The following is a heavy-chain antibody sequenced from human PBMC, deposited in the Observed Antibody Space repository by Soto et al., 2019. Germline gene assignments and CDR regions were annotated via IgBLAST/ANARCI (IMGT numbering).Heavy chain of an antibody. CDR3: VKADAFDF. CDR1: GFTFDAYT. Sequence: EVQLVESGGGLVQPGRSLRLSCAASGFTFDAYTMHWVRQAPGKGLEWVAGLSWNSGSIGYADSVKGRFTISRENAKNPLHLQMNGLTAEDTALDYFVKADAFDFWGQGTQVTVSS. V-gene: IGHV3-9*01. CDR2: LSWNSGSI. J-gene: IGHJ3*01.